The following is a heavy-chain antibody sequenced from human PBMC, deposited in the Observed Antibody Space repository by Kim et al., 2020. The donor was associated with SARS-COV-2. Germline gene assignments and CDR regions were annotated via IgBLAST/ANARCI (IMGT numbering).Heavy chain of an antibody. J-gene: IGHJ4*02. CDR3: ARGFDWNYGDY. V-gene: IGHV5-10-1*01. CDR2: T. Sequence: TNYSPSFQGDVTIAADKSISTAFLQWSSLKAADTAMYYCARGFDWNYGDYWGQGTLVTVSS. D-gene: IGHD1-1*01.